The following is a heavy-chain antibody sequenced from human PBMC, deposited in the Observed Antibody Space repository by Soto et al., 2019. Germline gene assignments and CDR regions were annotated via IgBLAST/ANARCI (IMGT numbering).Heavy chain of an antibody. J-gene: IGHJ4*02. CDR2: IYYSGST. CDR1: GGSISSYY. Sequence: SETLPLTCTVSGGSISSYYWSWIRQPPGKGLEWIGYIYYSGSTNYNPSLKSRVTISVDTSKNQFSLKLSSVTAADTAVYYCARLDCSSTSCLYDFDYWGQGTLVTVSS. CDR3: ARLDCSSTSCLYDFDY. V-gene: IGHV4-59*01. D-gene: IGHD2-2*01.